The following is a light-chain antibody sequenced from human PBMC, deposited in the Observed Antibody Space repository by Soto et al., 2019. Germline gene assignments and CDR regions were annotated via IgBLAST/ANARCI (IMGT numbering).Light chain of an antibody. J-gene: IGKJ2*01. CDR1: QAIAKD. CDR3: LQDYFHPYT. CDR2: GAS. Sequence: AIQMTQSPSSLSAFVGDRVIISCRASQAIAKDLAWYQQKPGKAPKLLINGASSLQSGVPSRFSGSGSGTDITLTISSLQSDDFATCYFLQDYFHPYTFGQGTKLEIK. V-gene: IGKV1-6*01.